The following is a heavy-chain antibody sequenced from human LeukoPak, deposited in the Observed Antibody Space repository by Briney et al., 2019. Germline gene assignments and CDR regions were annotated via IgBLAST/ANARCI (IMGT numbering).Heavy chain of an antibody. CDR1: GFIFSNDA. Sequence: GRSLRLSCAASGFIFSNDAMHWVRQAPGKGLEWVAFIWFDGSNKHYADSVKGRFTISRDNSEDTLYLQMNSLRSEDTAVYYCARGFSYGPYFDYWGQGTLVTVSS. D-gene: IGHD5-18*01. CDR3: ARGFSYGPYFDY. J-gene: IGHJ4*02. V-gene: IGHV3-33*01. CDR2: IWFDGSNK.